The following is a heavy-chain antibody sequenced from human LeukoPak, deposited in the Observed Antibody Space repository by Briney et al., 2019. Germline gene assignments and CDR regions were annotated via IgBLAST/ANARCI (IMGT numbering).Heavy chain of an antibody. V-gene: IGHV1-2*02. CDR3: ARPVVGATTGLGY. CDR1: GYTFTGYY. J-gene: IGHJ4*02. CDR2: INPNSGGT. Sequence: ASVKVSCKASGYTFTGYYMHWVRQAPGQGLEWMGWINPNSGGTNCAQKFQGRVTMTRGTSISTAYMELSRLRSDDTAVYYCARPVVGATTGLGYWGQGTLVTVSS. D-gene: IGHD1-26*01.